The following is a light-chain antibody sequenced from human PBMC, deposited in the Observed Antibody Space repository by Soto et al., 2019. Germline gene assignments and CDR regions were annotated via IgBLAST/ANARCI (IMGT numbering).Light chain of an antibody. J-gene: IGLJ1*01. CDR1: NIGSDS. CDR3: QVWDGGSDHYV. CDR2: DDS. Sequence: SYELTQPPSVSVAPGQTARITCGGDNIGSDSVHWYQQKPGQAPLLVVYDDSDRPSGIPERFSGFSYGNTATLTISRVEAGDEADYYCQVWDGGSDHYVFGTGTKVTVL. V-gene: IGLV3-21*02.